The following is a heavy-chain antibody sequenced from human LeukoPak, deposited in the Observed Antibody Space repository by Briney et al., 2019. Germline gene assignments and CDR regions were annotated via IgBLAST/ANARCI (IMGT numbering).Heavy chain of an antibody. V-gene: IGHV3-30*04. D-gene: IGHD1-26*01. CDR1: GFTFSSFA. CDR3: ARVYRSGSYYGYYYYYGMDV. CDR2: ISYDGSNK. Sequence: GGSLRLSCAASGFTFSSFAMTWVRQAPGKGLEWVAVISYDGSNKYYADSVKGRFTISRDNSKNTLDLQMNSLRAEDTAVYYCARVYRSGSYYGYYYYYGMDVWGQGTTVTVSS. J-gene: IGHJ6*02.